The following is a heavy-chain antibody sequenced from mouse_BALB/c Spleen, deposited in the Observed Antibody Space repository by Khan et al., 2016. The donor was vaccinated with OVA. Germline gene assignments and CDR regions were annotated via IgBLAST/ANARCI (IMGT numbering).Heavy chain of an antibody. V-gene: IGHV1S81*02. D-gene: IGHD2-10*02. CDR1: GYTFSSYY. CDR2: INPNNGGP. Sequence: QVQLQQSGAELVKPGASVKLSCKASGYTFSSYYMYWVKQRPGQGLEWIGGINPNNGGPNFTEKFKTQATLTVDTSSSTAYMHLSSLTSEDSAVYYGTRSGYGNPFAYWGPGTLVTVSP. CDR3: TRSGYGNPFAY. J-gene: IGHJ3*01.